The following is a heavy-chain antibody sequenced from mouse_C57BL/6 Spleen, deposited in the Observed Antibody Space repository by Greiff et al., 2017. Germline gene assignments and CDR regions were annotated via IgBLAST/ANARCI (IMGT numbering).Heavy chain of an antibody. V-gene: IGHV6-3*01. Sequence: EVKVEESGGGLVQPGGSMKLSCVASGFTFSNYWMNWVRQSPEKGLEWVAQIRLKSDNYATPYAVSVKGRFTISRDDTKSSVYLQMNNVRAEDTGIYYCTEYGNYSAMDYWGQGTSVTVSA. CDR2: IRLKSDNYAT. D-gene: IGHD2-10*02. J-gene: IGHJ4*01. CDR1: GFTFSNYW. CDR3: TEYGNYSAMDY.